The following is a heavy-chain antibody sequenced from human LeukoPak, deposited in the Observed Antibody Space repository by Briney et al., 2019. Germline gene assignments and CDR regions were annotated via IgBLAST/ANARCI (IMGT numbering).Heavy chain of an antibody. CDR3: ARDVASMVRGVFDY. V-gene: IGHV3-30-3*01. CDR2: ISYDGSNK. D-gene: IGHD3-10*01. CDR1: GFTFSSYA. Sequence: PGRSLRLSCAASGFTFSSYAMHWVRQAPGKGLEGVAVISYDGSNKYYADSVKGRFTISRDNSKNTLYLQMNSLRAEDTAVYYCARDVASMVRGVFDYWGQGTLVTVSS. J-gene: IGHJ4*02.